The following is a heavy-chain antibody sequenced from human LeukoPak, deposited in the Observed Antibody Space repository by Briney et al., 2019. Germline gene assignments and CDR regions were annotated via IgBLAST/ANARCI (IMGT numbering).Heavy chain of an antibody. CDR1: GYTFTSYG. CDR3: ARDCGGGDCYSIQDFDY. CDR2: ISAYNGNT. D-gene: IGHD2-21*02. Sequence: ASVKVSCKASGYTFTSYGISWVRQAPGQGLEWMGWISAYNGNTNYAQKLQGRVTMTTDTSTSTAYMELRSLRSDDTAVYYCARDCGGGDCYSIQDFDYWGQGTLVTVSS. J-gene: IGHJ4*02. V-gene: IGHV1-18*01.